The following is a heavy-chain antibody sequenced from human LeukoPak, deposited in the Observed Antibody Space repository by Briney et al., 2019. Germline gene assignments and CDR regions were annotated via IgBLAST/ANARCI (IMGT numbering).Heavy chain of an antibody. CDR3: ARVGYNSGWYDYFDY. D-gene: IGHD6-19*01. J-gene: IGHJ4*02. CDR1: GGSFSGYY. CDR2: INHSGST. V-gene: IGHV4-34*01. Sequence: SEALSLTCAVYGGSFSGYYWGRIRQPPGKGLEWIGEINHSGSTYYNPSLKSRVTISVDTSKNQFSLKLSSVTAADTAVYYCARVGYNSGWYDYFDYWGQGTLVTVSS.